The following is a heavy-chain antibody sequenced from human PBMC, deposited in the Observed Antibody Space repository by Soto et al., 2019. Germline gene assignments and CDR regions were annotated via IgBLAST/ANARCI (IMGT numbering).Heavy chain of an antibody. CDR2: ISGSGGST. Sequence: GGSLRLSCAASGFTFSSYAMSWVRQAPGKGLKWVSAISGSGGSTYYADSVKGRFTISRDNSKNTLYLQMNSLRAEDTAVYYCTTDPVTMIVVVPSSGWGQGTLVTVSS. J-gene: IGHJ4*02. CDR3: TTDPVTMIVVVPSSG. V-gene: IGHV3-23*01. CDR1: GFTFSSYA. D-gene: IGHD3-22*01.